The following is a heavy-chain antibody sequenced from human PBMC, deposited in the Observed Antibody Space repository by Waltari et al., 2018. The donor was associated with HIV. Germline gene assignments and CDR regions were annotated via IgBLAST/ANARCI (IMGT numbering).Heavy chain of an antibody. CDR1: GESITNPYFA. CDR2: KYFRAKGYY. J-gene: IGHJ6*02. Sequence: VQLQESGPGLVKPSQNVSLTCAVSGESITNPYFAFDWIRQSPSRGLEWLGRKYFRAKGYYEHAKALKGRLHISVDTAKNQVSLQMDSVTHEDTAIYFCTRGGYENRRWPHDDAFNGLELWGQGTPVIVSS. D-gene: IGHD2-2*01. V-gene: IGHV6-1*01. CDR3: TRGGYENRRWPHDDAFNGLEL.